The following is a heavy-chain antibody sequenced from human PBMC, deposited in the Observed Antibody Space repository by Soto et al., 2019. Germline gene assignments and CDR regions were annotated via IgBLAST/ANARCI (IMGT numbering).Heavy chain of an antibody. D-gene: IGHD3-16*02. J-gene: IGHJ4*02. Sequence: PGGSLRLSCAASGLTFSNAWMSWVRQAPEKGLEWVGRIKSKTDGGTTDYAAPVKGRFTISRDDSKNTQYLQMNSLKTEDTAVYYCTTNYDYIWGSYRYPDLFDYWGQGTLVTVSS. V-gene: IGHV3-15*01. CDR2: IKSKTDGGTT. CDR1: GLTFSNAW. CDR3: TTNYDYIWGSYRYPDLFDY.